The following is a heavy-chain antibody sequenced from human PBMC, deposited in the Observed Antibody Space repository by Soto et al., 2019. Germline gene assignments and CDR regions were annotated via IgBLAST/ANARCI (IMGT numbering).Heavy chain of an antibody. CDR1: RFRFSAYG. CDR2: ISDDGKTQ. D-gene: IGHD6-19*01. Sequence: QVKLVESGGAVVQSGRSLRLSCTASRFRFSAYGMHWVRQAPGKGLEWVALISDDGKTQFFTDSVEGRFTISRANSRNTLYLQMNSLRPEDTAVYYCVKGGYKTGWPTCDHWGHGTRVTVSS. CDR3: VKGGYKTGWPTCDH. J-gene: IGHJ4*01. V-gene: IGHV3-30*18.